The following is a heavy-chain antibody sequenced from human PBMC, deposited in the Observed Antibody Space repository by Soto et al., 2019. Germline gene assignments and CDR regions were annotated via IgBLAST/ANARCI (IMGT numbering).Heavy chain of an antibody. CDR3: ARRHYYDASDYFGFLGFDS. D-gene: IGHD3-22*01. CDR2: IYPGDSNT. CDR1: GYSFSSYW. Sequence: PXESLKIYCKGSGYSFSSYWIGWVRQMPGKGLEGMGIIYPGDSNTRYSPSFQGQVTISADRSISTAYLQWSSLKASDTAMYYCARRHYYDASDYFGFLGFDSWGQGALVTVSS. J-gene: IGHJ4*02. V-gene: IGHV5-51*01.